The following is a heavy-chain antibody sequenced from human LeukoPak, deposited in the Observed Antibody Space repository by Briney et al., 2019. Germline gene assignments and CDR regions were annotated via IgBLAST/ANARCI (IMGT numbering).Heavy chain of an antibody. D-gene: IGHD3-3*01. V-gene: IGHV1-69*13. CDR1: GGTFSSYA. Sequence: ASVKVSCKASGGTFSSYAISWVRQAPGQGLEWMGGIIPIFGTANYAQKFQGRVTITADESTSTAYMELSRLRAEDTAVYYCAKGIAFTNFDYWGQGTLVTVSS. J-gene: IGHJ4*02. CDR3: AKGIAFTNFDY. CDR2: IIPIFGTA.